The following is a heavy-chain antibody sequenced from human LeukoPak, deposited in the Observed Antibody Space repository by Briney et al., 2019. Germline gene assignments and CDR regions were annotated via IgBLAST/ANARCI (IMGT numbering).Heavy chain of an antibody. J-gene: IGHJ4*02. CDR3: ARGRGVVVVAANFLDY. CDR2: FSQGGST. Sequence: SETLSLTCAVSDASIRNGGYTWNWIRQSPGKGLEWIGYFSQGGSTYYNPSLKSRVTISVDTSKNQFSLKLSSVTAADTAVYYCARGRGVVVVAANFLDYWGQGTLVTVSS. D-gene: IGHD2-15*01. CDR1: DASIRNGGYT. V-gene: IGHV4-30-2*06.